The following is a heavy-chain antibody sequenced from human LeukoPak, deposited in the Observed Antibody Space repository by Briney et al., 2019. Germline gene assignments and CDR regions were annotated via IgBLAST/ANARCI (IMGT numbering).Heavy chain of an antibody. D-gene: IGHD3-10*01. Sequence: SETLSLTCTVSGGSISSYYWSWIRQPPGKGLEWIGYIYYNGSTNYTPSLKSRVTMSVDTSKNQFSLKLSSVTAADTAVYYCARASSGTYYTFDYWGQGTLVTVSS. J-gene: IGHJ4*02. CDR2: IYYNGST. CDR1: GGSISSYY. CDR3: ARASSGTYYTFDY. V-gene: IGHV4-59*12.